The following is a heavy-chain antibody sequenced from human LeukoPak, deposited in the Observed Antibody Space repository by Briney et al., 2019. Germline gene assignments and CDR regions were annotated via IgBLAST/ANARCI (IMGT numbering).Heavy chain of an antibody. CDR1: GFTFSSYA. D-gene: IGHD3-22*01. Sequence: GGSLRLSCAASGFTFSSYAMSWVRQAPGKGLEWVSAISGSGGSTYYADSVKGRFTISRENSKNTLYLQMNSLRAEDTAVYYCAKPSYYDSSGYDYWGQGTLVTVSS. CDR2: ISGSGGST. V-gene: IGHV3-23*01. CDR3: AKPSYYDSSGYDY. J-gene: IGHJ4*02.